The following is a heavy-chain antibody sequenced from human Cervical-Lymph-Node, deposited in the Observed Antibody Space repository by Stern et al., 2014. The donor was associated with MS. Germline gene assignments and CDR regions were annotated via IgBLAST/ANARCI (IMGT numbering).Heavy chain of an antibody. J-gene: IGHJ4*01. CDR2: ISDHETSI. CDR3: ARGDTISPLYYFDF. CDR1: GFTFSSYS. D-gene: IGHD5-24*01. V-gene: IGHV3-30-3*01. Sequence: VQLVESGGGVVQPGKSLRLSCAASGFTFSSYSMHWVRQAPGKGLEWVAVISDHETSIYYTDSVEGRFTISRDNFMNTLYLQMDSLRAEDTAVYYCARGDTISPLYYFDFWGRGTLVTVSS.